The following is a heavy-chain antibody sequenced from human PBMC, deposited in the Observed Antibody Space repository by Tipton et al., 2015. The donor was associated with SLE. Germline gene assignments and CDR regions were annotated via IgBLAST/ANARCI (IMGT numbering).Heavy chain of an antibody. Sequence: QLVQSGAEVKKPGASVKVSCKASGYTFTSFDIGWVRQAPGQGLEWMGWINTYSGNTKYAQKLQGRVTMTTDTSTSTAYMEVRSLRSDDTAIYYCARDITMIGRAFDMWGQGTRVTVSS. D-gene: IGHD3-10*02. V-gene: IGHV1-18*01. CDR3: ARDITMIGRAFDM. CDR1: GYTFTSFD. J-gene: IGHJ3*02. CDR2: INTYSGNT.